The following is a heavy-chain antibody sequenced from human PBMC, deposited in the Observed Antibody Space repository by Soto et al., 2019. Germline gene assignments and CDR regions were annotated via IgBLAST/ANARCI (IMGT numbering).Heavy chain of an antibody. V-gene: IGHV5-51*01. CDR1: GYNFAGYW. D-gene: IGHD3-3*01. CDR2: IYPSDSDT. CDR3: ARGGVSTRTFDY. J-gene: IGHJ4*02. Sequence: GESLKISCKGSGYNFAGYWSAWVRQMPGEGLELMGIIYPSDSDTRYRPSFQGQVTISADKSISSAYLQWSSLRASDTAMYYCARGGVSTRTFDYWGQGTPVTVSS.